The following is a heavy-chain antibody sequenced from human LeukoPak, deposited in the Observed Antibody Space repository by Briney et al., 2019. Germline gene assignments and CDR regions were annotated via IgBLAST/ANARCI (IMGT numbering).Heavy chain of an antibody. Sequence: PSETLSLTCTVSGGSISSYYWSWIRQPAGKGLEWIGRIYTSGSTNYNPSLKSRVTMSVGTSKNQFSLKLSSVTAADTAVYYCAIHDYGDSRSSADYWGQGTLVTVSS. CDR3: AIHDYGDSRSSADY. D-gene: IGHD4-17*01. V-gene: IGHV4-4*07. CDR2: IYTSGST. CDR1: GGSISSYY. J-gene: IGHJ4*02.